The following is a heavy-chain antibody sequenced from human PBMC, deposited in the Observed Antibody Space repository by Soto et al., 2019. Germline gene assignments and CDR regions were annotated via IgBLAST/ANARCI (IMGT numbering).Heavy chain of an antibody. CDR2: ISYDGTKK. D-gene: IGHD4-17*01. CDR3: ARADSGDYDPNDYYYYGMDV. V-gene: IGHV3-30-3*01. J-gene: IGHJ6*02. CDR1: GFTFSTYA. Sequence: QVQLVESGGGVVQPGRSLRLSCAASGFTFSTYAMHWVRQAPGKGLEWVAVISYDGTKKYYADSVKGRLTISRDNSKNTLKLQMNSLRDEDTAVYYCARADSGDYDPNDYYYYGMDVWGRGTTVTVSS.